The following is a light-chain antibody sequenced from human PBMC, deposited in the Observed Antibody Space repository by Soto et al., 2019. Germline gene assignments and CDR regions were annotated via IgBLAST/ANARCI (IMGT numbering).Light chain of an antibody. CDR2: AAS. Sequence: DIQMTQSPSSLSASVGDRVTITCRASQGIGSWLAWYQQKPGKVPKLLIYAASTLQSGVPSRFSGSGSGTDFSLTINNLQPEDFAIYYCQQAKNFPVTFGQGTRLEI. CDR3: QQAKNFPVT. CDR1: QGIGSW. V-gene: IGKV1-12*01. J-gene: IGKJ5*01.